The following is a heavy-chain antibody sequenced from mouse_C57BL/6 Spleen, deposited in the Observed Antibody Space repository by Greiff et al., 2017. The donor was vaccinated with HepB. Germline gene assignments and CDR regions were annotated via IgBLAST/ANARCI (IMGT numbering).Heavy chain of an antibody. CDR1: GYSITSGYY. CDR3: ARESTGTRAMYY. Sequence: EVQLVESGPGLVKPSQSLSLTCSVTGYSITSGYYWNWIRQFPGNKLEWMGYISYDGSNNYNPSLKNRISITRDTSKNQFFLKLNSVTTEDTATYYCARESTGTRAMYYWGQGTSVTVSS. D-gene: IGHD4-1*01. J-gene: IGHJ4*01. CDR2: ISYDGSN. V-gene: IGHV3-6*01.